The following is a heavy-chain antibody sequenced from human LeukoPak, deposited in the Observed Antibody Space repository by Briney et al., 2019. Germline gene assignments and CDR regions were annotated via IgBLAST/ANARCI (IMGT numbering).Heavy chain of an antibody. CDR1: GFTFSSYE. CDR3: ARVLGYMDV. J-gene: IGHJ6*03. CDR2: TSSTGTTT. V-gene: IGHV3-48*03. Sequence: GGSLRLSCAASGFTFSSYEMNWVRQAPAKGLEWVAYTSSTGTTTYYGDSVKGRFTIARDNAKNSLYLQMNSLRAEDTAVYFCARVLGYMDVWGKGTTVTISS.